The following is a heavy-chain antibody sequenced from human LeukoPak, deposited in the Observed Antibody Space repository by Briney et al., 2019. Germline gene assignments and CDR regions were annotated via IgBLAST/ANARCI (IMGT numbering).Heavy chain of an antibody. CDR3: ARGMYYFDY. Sequence: KPGESLKISCTGPGYSFTSYWIGWVRQMPGKGLEWMGIIYPGDSDTRYSASFQGQVTISADKSNSTAYLQRSSLKAADTAMYYCARGMYYFDYWGQGTLVTVSS. D-gene: IGHD3-16*01. J-gene: IGHJ4*02. CDR1: GYSFTSYW. CDR2: IYPGDSDT. V-gene: IGHV5-51*01.